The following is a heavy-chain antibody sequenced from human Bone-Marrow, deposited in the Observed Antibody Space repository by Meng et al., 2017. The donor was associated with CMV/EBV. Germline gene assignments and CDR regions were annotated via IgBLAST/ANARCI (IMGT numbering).Heavy chain of an antibody. CDR3: ARDPSLVGASWYYYYGMDV. CDR2: IYSGGST. V-gene: IGHV3-53*05. J-gene: IGHJ6*02. CDR1: GFAVSSNY. Sequence: GGSLRLSCVASGFAVSSNYMSWVRQAPGKGLEWVSVIYSGGSTYYADSVKGRFTISRDNSKNTLYLQMNSLRAEDTAVYYCARDPSLVGASWYYYYGMDVWGQGTTVTVSS. D-gene: IGHD1-26*01.